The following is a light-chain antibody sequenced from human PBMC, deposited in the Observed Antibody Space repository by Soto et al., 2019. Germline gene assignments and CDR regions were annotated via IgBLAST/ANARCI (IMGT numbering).Light chain of an antibody. CDR1: QSVNSN. CDR2: GAS. Sequence: EIVMTQSPATLSVSPGERATLSCRASQSVNSNLVWYQQKPGQAPRLLIYGASTSATGIPGRFSGSGYGTEFTLTISTLQADVFAVYYWQQYINWLCTYGQGTKVEIK. V-gene: IGKV3-15*01. CDR3: QQYINWLCT. J-gene: IGKJ1*01.